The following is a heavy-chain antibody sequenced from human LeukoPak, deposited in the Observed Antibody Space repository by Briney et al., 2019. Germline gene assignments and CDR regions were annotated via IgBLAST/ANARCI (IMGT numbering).Heavy chain of an antibody. Sequence: ASVTVSCKASGYTFISYGISWVRQAPGQGLEWMGWISAYNGNTNYAQKLQGRVTMTTDTSTSTAYMELRSLRSDDTAVYYCARSYCSSTSCYFPHFDYWGQGTLVTVSS. CDR3: ARSYCSSTSCYFPHFDY. J-gene: IGHJ4*02. V-gene: IGHV1-18*01. CDR1: GYTFISYG. D-gene: IGHD2-2*01. CDR2: ISAYNGNT.